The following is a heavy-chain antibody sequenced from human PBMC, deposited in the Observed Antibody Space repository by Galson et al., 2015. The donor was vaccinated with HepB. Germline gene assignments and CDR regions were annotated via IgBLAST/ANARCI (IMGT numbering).Heavy chain of an antibody. V-gene: IGHV1-24*01. D-gene: IGHD2-15*01. CDR1: GNTLSDLF. J-gene: IGHJ4*02. CDR3: ATERSYCSGGRCYSVFDF. CDR2: FDPEDGET. Sequence: SVKVSCKVSGNTLSDLFMHWVRQAPGKGLEWMGGFDPEDGETIYAQKFQGRVTMTEDTSTDTAYMELNNLRSEDTAVYYCATERSYCSGGRCYSVFDFWGQGTLVTVSS.